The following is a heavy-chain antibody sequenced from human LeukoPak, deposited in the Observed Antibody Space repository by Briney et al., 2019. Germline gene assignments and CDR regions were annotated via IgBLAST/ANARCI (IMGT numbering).Heavy chain of an antibody. J-gene: IGHJ6*04. Sequence: PSQTLSLTCTVSGDSLTSGSRYWSWIRHPAGRGLEWNGHFYSSTRTTYNPSLESRVTISGDTAKNQFSLKLDSVTAADTAVYFCARCMSELDYGDYAYYYHMDVRGEGTTVTVSS. CDR2: FYSSTRT. CDR3: ARCMSELDYGDYAYYYHMDV. V-gene: IGHV4-61*09. CDR1: GDSLTSGSRY. D-gene: IGHD4-17*01.